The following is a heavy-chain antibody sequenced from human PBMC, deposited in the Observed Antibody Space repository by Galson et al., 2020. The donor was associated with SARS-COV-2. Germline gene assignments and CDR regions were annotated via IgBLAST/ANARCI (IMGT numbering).Heavy chain of an antibody. CDR3: ARDISPRYSSGWFDYCDY. J-gene: IGHJ4*02. Sequence: GGSLRLSCAASGFTFSIYSMNWVRQAPGKGLAWVTSISSSGSYIYYADSVNGRFTISRDNAKNSLYLQMNSLGAEDTAVYYCARDISPRYSSGWFDYCDYWGQGTLVTVSS. CDR2: ISSSGSYI. V-gene: IGHV3-21*01. CDR1: GFTFSIYS. D-gene: IGHD6-19*01.